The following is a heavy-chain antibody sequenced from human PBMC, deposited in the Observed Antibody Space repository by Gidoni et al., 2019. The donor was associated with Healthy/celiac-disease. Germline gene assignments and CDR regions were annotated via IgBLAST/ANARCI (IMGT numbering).Heavy chain of an antibody. CDR2: INHSGST. V-gene: IGHV4-34*01. CDR3: ARGEPSYYFDY. J-gene: IGHJ4*02. D-gene: IGHD6-6*01. CDR1: GGSFSGYY. Sequence: QVQLQQWGAGLLKPSETLSLTCAVYGGSFSGYYWSWIRQPPGKGLEWIGEINHSGSTNYNPSLKSRVTISVDTSKNQFSLKLSSVTAADTAVYYCARGEPSYYFDYWGQGTLVTVSS.